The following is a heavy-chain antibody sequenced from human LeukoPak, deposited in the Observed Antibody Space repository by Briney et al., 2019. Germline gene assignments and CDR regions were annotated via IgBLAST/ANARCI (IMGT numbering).Heavy chain of an antibody. Sequence: QSGGSLRLSCAASGFTFSSYCMHWVRQAPGKGLEWVAFIWYDGSNKYYADSVKGRFTISRDNSKNTLYLQMNSLRAEDTAVYYCATIWSGYTMAFDYWGQGTLVTVSS. D-gene: IGHD3-3*01. V-gene: IGHV3-30*02. CDR1: GFTFSSYC. CDR2: IWYDGSNK. J-gene: IGHJ4*02. CDR3: ATIWSGYTMAFDY.